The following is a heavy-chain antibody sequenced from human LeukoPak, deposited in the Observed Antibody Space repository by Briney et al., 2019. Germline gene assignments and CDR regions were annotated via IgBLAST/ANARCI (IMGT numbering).Heavy chain of an antibody. CDR3: ARGRDGYSYGLYYYYYYMDV. D-gene: IGHD5-18*01. CDR2: INHRGST. Sequence: SETLSLTCPVYGGSFSGYYWSWIRQPPGKGLEWIGEINHRGSTNYNPPLKSRVTISVDTSKNQFSLKLSSVTAADTAVYYCARGRDGYSYGLYYYYYYMDVWGKGTTVTISS. J-gene: IGHJ6*03. V-gene: IGHV4-34*01. CDR1: GGSFSGYY.